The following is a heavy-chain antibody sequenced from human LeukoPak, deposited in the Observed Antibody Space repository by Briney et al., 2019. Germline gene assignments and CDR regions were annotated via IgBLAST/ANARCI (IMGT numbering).Heavy chain of an antibody. CDR3: AQGGSPGAFDY. D-gene: IGHD1-26*01. J-gene: IGHJ4*02. Sequence: PGGSLRLSCADSGFTFSSYWMSWVRQAPGKGLEWVANIKQDGSEKYYVDSVKGRFTISRDNAKNSLHLQMNSLRAEDTAVYYCAQGGSPGAFDYWGQGTLVTVSS. V-gene: IGHV3-7*01. CDR2: IKQDGSEK. CDR1: GFTFSSYW.